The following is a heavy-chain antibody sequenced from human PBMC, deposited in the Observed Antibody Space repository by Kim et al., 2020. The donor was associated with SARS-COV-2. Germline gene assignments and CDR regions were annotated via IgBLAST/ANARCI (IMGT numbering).Heavy chain of an antibody. J-gene: IGHJ4*02. Sequence: PSLKSRVTISVDTSKNQFSLKLSSVLAADTAVYYCARGLSTSSSPGGFDYWGQGTLVTVSS. V-gene: IGHV4-34*01. D-gene: IGHD6-13*01. CDR3: ARGLSTSSSPGGFDY.